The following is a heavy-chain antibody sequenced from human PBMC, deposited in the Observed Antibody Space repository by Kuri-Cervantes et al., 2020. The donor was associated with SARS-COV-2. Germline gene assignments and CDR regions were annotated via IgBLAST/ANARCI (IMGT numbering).Heavy chain of an antibody. Sequence: GSLRLSCSVSGDSVADSPWSWVRQPAGKGLEWIGHIYTTGTTYYNPSLKSRVIVSVDTSTNQLSLRLNSVTAADTAVYYCARETGEGWFDPWGQGTLVTVSS. V-gene: IGHV4-4*07. D-gene: IGHD7-27*01. CDR2: IYTTGTT. J-gene: IGHJ5*02. CDR1: GDSVADSP. CDR3: ARETGEGWFDP.